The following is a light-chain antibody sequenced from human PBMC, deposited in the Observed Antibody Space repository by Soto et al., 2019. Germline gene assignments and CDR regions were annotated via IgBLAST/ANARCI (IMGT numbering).Light chain of an antibody. V-gene: IGLV2-14*01. CDR3: SSYTSSFV. CDR2: EVS. CDR1: SSDVGGYNY. J-gene: IGLJ2*01. Sequence: QSALTQPASVSGSPGQSITISCTGTSSDVGGYNYVSWYQQHPGKAPKLMIYEVSNRPSGVSNRFSGSKSGNTASLTNSGLQAEDEADYYCSSYTSSFVFGGGTKLTV.